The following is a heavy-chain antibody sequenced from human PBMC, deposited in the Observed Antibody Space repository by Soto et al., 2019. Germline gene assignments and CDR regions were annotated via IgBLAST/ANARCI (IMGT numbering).Heavy chain of an antibody. D-gene: IGHD2-8*01. CDR3: AKTRTGYCTNGLCLNWFDP. CDR1: GFTFNSYA. Sequence: EVQLLDSGGGLVQPGGSLRLSCAASGFTFNSYAMSWVRQAPGKGLQWVSAISGSGDITYYADFVKGRFTISRDNSKITLYLQVNSLRAEDTAVYYCAKTRTGYCTNGLCLNWFDPWGQGTLVTVSS. V-gene: IGHV3-23*01. CDR2: ISGSGDIT. J-gene: IGHJ5*02.